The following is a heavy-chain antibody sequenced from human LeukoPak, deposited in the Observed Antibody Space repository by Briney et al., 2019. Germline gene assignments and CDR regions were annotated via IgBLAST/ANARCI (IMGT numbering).Heavy chain of an antibody. CDR3: ARVRTDYYYYYYMDV. J-gene: IGHJ6*03. D-gene: IGHD1-14*01. Sequence: AGGSLRLSCAASEFTFSVYTINWVRQAPGKGLEWVSSISSSSNYIYYADSVKGRFTISRDNAKNSLYLQMNSLRAEDTAVYYCARVRTDYYYYYYMDVWGKGTTVTVSS. V-gene: IGHV3-21*01. CDR1: EFTFSVYT. CDR2: ISSSSNYI.